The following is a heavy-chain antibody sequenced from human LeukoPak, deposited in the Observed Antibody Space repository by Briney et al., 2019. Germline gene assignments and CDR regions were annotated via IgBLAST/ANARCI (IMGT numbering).Heavy chain of an antibody. CDR2: ISGSGGST. V-gene: IGHV3-23*01. D-gene: IGHD2-2*01. CDR1: GFTFSSCA. J-gene: IGHJ6*04. CDR3: AKVRRRSTAYYYYGMDV. Sequence: GGSLRLSCAASGFTFSSCAMSWVRQAPGKGLEWVSAISGSGGSTYYADSVKGRFTISRDNSKNTLYLQMNSLRAEDTAVYYCAKVRRRSTAYYYYGMDVWGKGTTVTVSS.